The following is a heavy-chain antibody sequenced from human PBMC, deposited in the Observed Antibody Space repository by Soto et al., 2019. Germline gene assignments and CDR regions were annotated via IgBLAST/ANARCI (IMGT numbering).Heavy chain of an antibody. CDR3: AKDPYGSGVVDAFDI. CDR1: GCTFSSYA. J-gene: IGHJ3*02. Sequence: EVQLLESGGGLVQPGWSLRLSCAASGCTFSSYAMSWVRQAPGKGLEWVSAISGSGGSTYYADSVKGRFTISRDNSKNTLYLQMNSLRAEDTAVYYCAKDPYGSGVVDAFDIWGQGTMVTVSS. CDR2: ISGSGGST. D-gene: IGHD3-10*01. V-gene: IGHV3-23*01.